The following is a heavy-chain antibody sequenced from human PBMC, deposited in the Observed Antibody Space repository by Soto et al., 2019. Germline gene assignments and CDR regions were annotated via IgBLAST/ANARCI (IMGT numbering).Heavy chain of an antibody. V-gene: IGHV4-4*02. D-gene: IGHD1-1*01. CDR1: GGSISSSNW. CDR3: ANSPLGYTNWFDP. CDR2: IYHSGST. Sequence: PSETLSLTCAVSGGSISSSNWWSWVRQPPGKGLEWIGEIYHSGSTNYNPSLKSRVTISVDKSKNQFSLKLSSVTAADTAVYYCANSPLGYTNWFDPWGQGTLVTVSS. J-gene: IGHJ5*02.